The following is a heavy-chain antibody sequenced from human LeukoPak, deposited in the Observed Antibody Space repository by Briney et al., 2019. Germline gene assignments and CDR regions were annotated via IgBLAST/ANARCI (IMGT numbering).Heavy chain of an antibody. V-gene: IGHV3-48*04. CDR1: GFTFSSYS. CDR3: ARAPGPVWELLYYFDY. CDR2: ISSSGSTI. J-gene: IGHJ4*02. Sequence: GGSLRLSCAASGFTFSSYSINWVRQAPGKGLEWVSYISSSGSTIYYADSVKGRFTISRDNAKNSLYLQMDSLSAEDTAVYYCARAPGPVWELLYYFDYWGQGTLVTVSS. D-gene: IGHD1-26*01.